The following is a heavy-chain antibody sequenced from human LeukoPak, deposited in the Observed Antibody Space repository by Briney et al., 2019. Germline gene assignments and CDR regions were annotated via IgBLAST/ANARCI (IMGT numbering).Heavy chain of an antibody. CDR3: ARDWSEGSGSYIDY. CDR1: GFSFGSHA. D-gene: IGHD3-10*01. Sequence: GRSQRLSCVASGFSFGSHAMHWVRQAPGKGLEWLVVTSYDGSRQYYADFVRGRFTISRENSKNTLYLHMNSLRIGDTAVYYCARDWSEGSGSYIDYWGQGALVTVSS. J-gene: IGHJ4*02. CDR2: TSYDGSRQ. V-gene: IGHV3-30*04.